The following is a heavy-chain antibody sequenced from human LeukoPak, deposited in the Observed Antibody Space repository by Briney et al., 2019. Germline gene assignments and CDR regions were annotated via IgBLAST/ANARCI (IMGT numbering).Heavy chain of an antibody. CDR1: GFTFSSYW. CDR3: ARQEAYYYDSSGYWMNWFDP. Sequence: PGGSLRLSCAASGFTFSSYWMNWARQAPGKGLEWVASINHNGNVNYYVDSVKGRFTISRDNAKNSLYLQMSNLRAEDTAMYYCARQEAYYYDSSGYWMNWFDPWGQGTLVTVSS. CDR2: INHNGNVN. V-gene: IGHV3-7*03. D-gene: IGHD3-22*01. J-gene: IGHJ5*02.